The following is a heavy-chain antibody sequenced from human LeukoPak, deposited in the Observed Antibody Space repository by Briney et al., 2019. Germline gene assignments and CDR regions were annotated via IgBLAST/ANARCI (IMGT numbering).Heavy chain of an antibody. CDR3: ASGSHYYYYGMDV. D-gene: IGHD1-26*01. J-gene: IGHJ6*02. V-gene: IGHV4-59*01. Sequence: SSETLSLTCAVYGGSFSGYYWSWIRQPPGKGLEWIGYIYYSGSTNYNPSLKSRVTISVDTSKNQFSLKLSSVTAADTAVYYCASGSHYYYYGMDVWGQGTTVTVSS. CDR1: GGSFSGYY. CDR2: IYYSGST.